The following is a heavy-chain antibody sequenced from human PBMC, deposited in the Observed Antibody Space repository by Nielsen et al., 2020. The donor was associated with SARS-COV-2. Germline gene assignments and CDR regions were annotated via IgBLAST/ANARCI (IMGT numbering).Heavy chain of an antibody. D-gene: IGHD6-13*01. CDR3: AHSRGILAARLLDY. CDR1: GFSLSTSGVG. Sequence: SGPTLVKPTQTLTLTCAFSGFSLSTSGVGVGWIRQPPGKALEWLALIYWNDDKRYSPSLKSRLTITKDTSKNQVVLTMTNMDPVGTATYYCAHSRGILAARLLDYWGQGTLVTVSS. J-gene: IGHJ4*02. V-gene: IGHV2-5*01. CDR2: IYWNDDK.